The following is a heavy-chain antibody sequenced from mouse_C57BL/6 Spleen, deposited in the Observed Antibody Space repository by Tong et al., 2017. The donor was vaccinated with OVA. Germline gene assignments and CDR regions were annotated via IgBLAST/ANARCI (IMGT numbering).Heavy chain of an antibody. J-gene: IGHJ2*01. V-gene: IGHV1-82*01. Sequence: VQLQEPGPELVKPGASVKISCKASGYAFSSSWMNWVKQRPGQGLEWIGWIFPGSGSTYYNGKFKGKATLTANKSCRTAYMQLSRLTSEDSAVYFCASGDCFDYWGQGSTLTVSP. CDR3: ASGDCFDY. CDR2: IFPGSGST. CDR1: GYAFSSSW.